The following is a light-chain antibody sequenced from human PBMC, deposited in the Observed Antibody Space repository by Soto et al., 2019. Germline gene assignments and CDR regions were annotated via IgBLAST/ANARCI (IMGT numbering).Light chain of an antibody. CDR3: AAWDDSLNGDV. Sequence: QSVLTQPPSASGTPGQRVAFSCSGSSSNIGANTVNWYQQLPGAAPKLLIYSHSQRPSGLPDRFSGSKSGTSASLAISGLQSDDEADYYCAAWDDSLNGDVFGTGTKVTVL. CDR1: SSNIGANT. J-gene: IGLJ1*01. CDR2: SHS. V-gene: IGLV1-44*01.